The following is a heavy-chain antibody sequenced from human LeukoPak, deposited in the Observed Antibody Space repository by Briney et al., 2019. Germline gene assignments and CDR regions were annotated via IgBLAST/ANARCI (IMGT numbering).Heavy chain of an antibody. V-gene: IGHV4-4*02. CDR2: IYHSGST. Sequence: SETLSLTCDVSGDSISGSNWWNWVRQSPGKGLEWIGGIYHSGSTNYNPSLKSRVTMSVDKSKNQFSLKLSSVTGADTAVFYCARGHSSGYSRFDYWGQGTLVTVSS. J-gene: IGHJ4*02. CDR3: ARGHSSGYSRFDY. CDR1: GDSISGSNW. D-gene: IGHD3-22*01.